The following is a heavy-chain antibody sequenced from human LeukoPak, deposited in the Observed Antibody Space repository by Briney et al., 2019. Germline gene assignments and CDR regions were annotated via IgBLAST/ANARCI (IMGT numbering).Heavy chain of an antibody. CDR1: GVTFSSYG. V-gene: IGHV3-30*03. Sequence: GGSLRLSCAASGVTFSSYGMHWVRQAPGKGLEGVALISSDGNDKLYGDSVKGRFTISRDNSKSTLYLQMNSLRAEDTAVYYCTTKVIRGNSGDDYDDWGQGTLVTVSS. J-gene: IGHJ4*02. CDR3: TTKVIRGNSGDDYDD. D-gene: IGHD5-12*01. CDR2: ISSDGNDK.